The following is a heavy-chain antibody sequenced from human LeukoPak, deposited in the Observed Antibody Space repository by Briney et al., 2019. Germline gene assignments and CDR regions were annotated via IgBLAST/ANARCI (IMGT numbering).Heavy chain of an antibody. Sequence: PSETLSLTCAVYGGSFSGYYWSWIRQPPGKGLEWIGEINHSGSTNYNPSLKSRVTISVDTSKNQFSLKLSSVTAADTAVYYCASLLYYYDSSGYPHWGQGTLVTVSS. V-gene: IGHV4-34*01. CDR1: GGSFSGYY. CDR2: INHSGST. J-gene: IGHJ4*02. CDR3: ASLLYYYDSSGYPH. D-gene: IGHD3-22*01.